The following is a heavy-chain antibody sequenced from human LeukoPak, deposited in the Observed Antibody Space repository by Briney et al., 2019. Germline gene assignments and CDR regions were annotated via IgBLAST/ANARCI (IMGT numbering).Heavy chain of an antibody. D-gene: IGHD2-8*02. J-gene: IGHJ4*02. Sequence: GGSLRLSCAASGFTFSSYAMSWIRQAPGKGLEWVANINQDGTDKYYVDSVKGRFTFSRDNAQNSLYLQMSSLRVEDTAVYYCVTYSTGLYKGLEFWGQGTQVTVSS. CDR2: INQDGTDK. CDR1: GFTFSSYA. CDR3: VTYSTGLYKGLEF. V-gene: IGHV3-7*03.